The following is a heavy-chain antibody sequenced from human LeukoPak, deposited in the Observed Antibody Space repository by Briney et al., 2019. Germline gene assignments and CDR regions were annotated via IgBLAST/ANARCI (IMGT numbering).Heavy chain of an antibody. CDR3: AISKYGYWDY. V-gene: IGHV3-7*03. CDR2: INQDGTEK. D-gene: IGHD5-18*01. Sequence: GGSLRLSCAASGFTFSSYWMSWVRQAPGEGLEWVAKINQDGTEKAYVDSVKGRFTISRDNAKNSLHLEMNSLRAEDTAVYYCAISKYGYWDYWGQGTLVTVSS. J-gene: IGHJ4*02. CDR1: GFTFSSYW.